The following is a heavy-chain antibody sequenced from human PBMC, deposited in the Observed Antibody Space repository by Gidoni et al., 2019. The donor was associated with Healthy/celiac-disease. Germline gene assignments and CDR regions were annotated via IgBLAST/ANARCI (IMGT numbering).Heavy chain of an antibody. CDR1: GGSFSGYY. CDR2: INHSGST. V-gene: IGHV4-34*01. D-gene: IGHD1-26*01. CDR3: ARGSRRRVGATDY. Sequence: QVQLQQWGAGLLKPSETLSLTCAVYGGSFSGYYWSWIRQPPGKGLEWIGEINHSGSTNYNPSLKSRVTISVDTSKNQFSLKLSSVTAADTAVYYCARGSRRRVGATDYWGQGTLVTVPS. J-gene: IGHJ4*02.